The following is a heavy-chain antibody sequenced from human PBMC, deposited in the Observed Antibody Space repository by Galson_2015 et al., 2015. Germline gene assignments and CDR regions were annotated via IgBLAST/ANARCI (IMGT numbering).Heavy chain of an antibody. D-gene: IGHD2-2*01. CDR3: ARAWLRSLPGIVVVPAAMGGDWFDP. V-gene: IGHV4-4*02. CDR1: GGSISSSNW. Sequence: SETLSLTCAVSGGSISSSNWWSWVRQPPGKGLEWIGEIYHSGSTNYNPSLKSRVTISVDKSKNQFSLKLSSVTAADTAVYYRARAWLRSLPGIVVVPAAMGGDWFDPWGQGTLVTVSS. CDR2: IYHSGST. J-gene: IGHJ5*02.